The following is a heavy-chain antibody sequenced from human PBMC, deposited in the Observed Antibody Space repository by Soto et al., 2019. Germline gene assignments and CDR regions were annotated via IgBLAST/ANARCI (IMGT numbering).Heavy chain of an antibody. CDR2: IDHNGIT. CDR1: GDSISRSKW. V-gene: IGHV4-4*02. Sequence: PSETLSLTCAVSGDSISRSKWWTWVRQTPGKGLGWIGKIDHNGITNYNPSLESRVTISKDNSKNQLSLKLSSVTAADSAVYYCARMNRDYYYYGMDVWGQGATVTVSS. J-gene: IGHJ6*02. CDR3: ARMNRDYYYYGMDV.